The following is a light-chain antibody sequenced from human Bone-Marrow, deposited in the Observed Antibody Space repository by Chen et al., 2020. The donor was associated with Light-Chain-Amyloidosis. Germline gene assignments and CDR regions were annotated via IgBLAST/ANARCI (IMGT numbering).Light chain of an antibody. CDR3: MLYRGSGTGV. Sequence: QTVVTQEPSFSVSPGGTITLTCGLSSGSVSTSSYPSWYQQTPGQARRTLIYTTDTRSSGVPDRVSGSILGNKAALTITGAQADDESDYYCMLYRGSGTGVFGGGTKLTVL. V-gene: IGLV8-61*01. CDR2: TTD. J-gene: IGLJ3*02. CDR1: SGSVSTSSY.